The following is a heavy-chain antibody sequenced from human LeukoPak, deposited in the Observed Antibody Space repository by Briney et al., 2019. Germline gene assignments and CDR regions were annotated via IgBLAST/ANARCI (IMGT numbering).Heavy chain of an antibody. D-gene: IGHD4-17*01. CDR3: ARDENYGIFFNVDY. CDR2: ISGSTGDT. CDR1: GYSFVLYG. V-gene: IGHV1-18*03. J-gene: IGHJ4*02. Sequence: GASVKVSCKASGYSFVLYGISWVRQAPGEGPEWMGWISGSTGDTNYAQKFQGRVTMTADTSSSTAYVELRSLRLDDMAVYYCARDENYGIFFNVDYWGQGTLVTVSS.